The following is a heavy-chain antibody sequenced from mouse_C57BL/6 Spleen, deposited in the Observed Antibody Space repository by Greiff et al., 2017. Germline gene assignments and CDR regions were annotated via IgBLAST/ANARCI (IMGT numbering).Heavy chain of an antibody. CDR1: GYTFTSSW. V-gene: IGHV1-53*01. J-gene: IGHJ3*01. CDR2: INPGNGGT. D-gene: IGHD2-2*01. Sequence: VQLQQPGTELVKPGASVKLSCKASGYTFTSSWMHWVKQRPGQGLEWIGNINPGNGGTNYNEKFKGKATLTVDKSSSTAYLQLSSLTSEDSAVYYCASGGYDSAWFAYWGQGTLVTVSA. CDR3: ASGGYDSAWFAY.